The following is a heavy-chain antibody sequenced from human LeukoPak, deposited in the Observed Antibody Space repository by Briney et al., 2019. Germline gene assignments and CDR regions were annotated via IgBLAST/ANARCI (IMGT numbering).Heavy chain of an antibody. CDR1: GFTFSDYY. J-gene: IGHJ6*02. CDR2: ISSSGSSI. Sequence: PGGSLRLSCAASGFTFSDYYMSWIRQAPGKGLEWVSYISSSGSSIYYADSVKGRFTISRDNAKNSLYLQMNSLRAEDTAVYYCARRKQQLTKGYYYYGMDVWGQGTMVTVSS. D-gene: IGHD6-13*01. CDR3: ARRKQQLTKGYYYYGMDV. V-gene: IGHV3-11*01.